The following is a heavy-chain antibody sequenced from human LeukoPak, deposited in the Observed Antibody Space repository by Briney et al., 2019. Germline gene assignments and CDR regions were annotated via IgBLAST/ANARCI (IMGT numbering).Heavy chain of an antibody. CDR3: ANRGGSSWYGLDY. CDR1: GFTFSSYA. D-gene: IGHD6-13*01. J-gene: IGHJ4*02. Sequence: GGSLRLSCAASGFTFSSYAMSWVRQAPGKGLEWVSAISGSGGSTYYADSVKGRFTISRDNSKNTLYLQMNSLRAEDTAVYYCANRGGSSWYGLDYWGQGTLVTVSS. V-gene: IGHV3-23*01. CDR2: ISGSGGST.